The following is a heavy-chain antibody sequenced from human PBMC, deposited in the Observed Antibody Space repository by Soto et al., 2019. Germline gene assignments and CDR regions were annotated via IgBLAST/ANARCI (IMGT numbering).Heavy chain of an antibody. V-gene: IGHV3-23*01. J-gene: IGHJ4*02. D-gene: IGHD6-6*01. CDR1: GFTFSSYA. CDR2: ISAGGSNT. Sequence: GGSLRLSCAASGFTFSSYAMSWVRQAPGKGLEWVSAISAGGSNTNYAGSVKGRFTISSDNSKNTLYLQMNGLRADDTAVYYCAKEYSTSFDYWGQGTPVTVSS. CDR3: AKEYSTSFDY.